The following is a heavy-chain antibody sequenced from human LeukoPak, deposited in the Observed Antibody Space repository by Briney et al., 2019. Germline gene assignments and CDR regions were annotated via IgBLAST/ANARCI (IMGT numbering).Heavy chain of an antibody. CDR2: IYYSGST. J-gene: IGHJ6*03. CDR1: GGSISSYY. V-gene: IGHV4-59*01. D-gene: IGHD3-10*01. CDR3: ARDRVSGYNYMDV. Sequence: SETLSLTCTVSGGSISSYYWSWIRQPPGKGLEWIGYIYYSGSTNYNPSLKSRVTISVDTSKNQFSLKLSSVTAADTAVYYCARDRVSGYNYMDVWGKGTTVTVSS.